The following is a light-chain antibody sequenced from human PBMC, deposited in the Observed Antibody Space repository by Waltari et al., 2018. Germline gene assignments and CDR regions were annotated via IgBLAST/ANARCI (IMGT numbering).Light chain of an antibody. CDR2: DGS. V-gene: IGKV3-15*01. CDR3: QQYHTWPLT. Sequence: EIVMTQSPATLSVSPGERATLSCRASQSVTSNLAWYQQKPGQAPRRLIPDGSTRATGIPARFSGSGSGTEFTLTISSLQSDDFAVYSCQQYHTWPLTFGGGTKVEI. J-gene: IGKJ4*01. CDR1: QSVTSN.